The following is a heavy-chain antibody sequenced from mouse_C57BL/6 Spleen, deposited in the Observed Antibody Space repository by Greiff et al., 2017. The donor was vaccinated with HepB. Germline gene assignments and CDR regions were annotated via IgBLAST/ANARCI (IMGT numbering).Heavy chain of an antibody. CDR1: GFSFNTYA. CDR3: VRHHGFPYAMDY. J-gene: IGHJ4*01. CDR2: IRSKSNNYAT. V-gene: IGHV10-1*01. D-gene: IGHD2-2*01. Sequence: EVKLMESGGGLVQPKGSLKLSCAASGFSFNTYAMNWVRQAPGKGLEWVARIRSKSNNYATYYSDSVKDRFTISRDDSESMLYLQMNNLKTEDTAMYYCVRHHGFPYAMDYWGQGTSVTVSS.